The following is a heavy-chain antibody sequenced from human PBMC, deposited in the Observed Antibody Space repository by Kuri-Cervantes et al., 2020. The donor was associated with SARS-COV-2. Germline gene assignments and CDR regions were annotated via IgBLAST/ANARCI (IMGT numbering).Heavy chain of an antibody. CDR3: ERMYSTNPCGMDV. J-gene: IGHJ6*02. CDR2: TYYSGST. V-gene: IGHV4-30-4*01. CDR1: GGSISSGDYY. D-gene: IGHD2-2*01. Sequence: LRLSCTVSGGSISSGDYYWSWIRQPPGKGLEWIGYTYYSGSTYYNPSLKSRVTISVDTSKNQFSLKLRSVTAADAAVYYCERMYSTNPCGMDVWGQGTTVTVSS.